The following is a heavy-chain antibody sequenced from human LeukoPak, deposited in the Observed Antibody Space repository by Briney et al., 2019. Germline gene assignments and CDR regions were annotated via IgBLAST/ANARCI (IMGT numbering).Heavy chain of an antibody. J-gene: IGHJ4*02. Sequence: ASVKVSCKASGYTFTGYYMHWVRQAPGQGLEWMGWINPNSGGTNYAQKFQGRVTMTRDTSISTAYMELSRLRSDDTAVYYCARFFPHPHHSGSWSYDYWGQGTLVTVSS. V-gene: IGHV1-2*02. CDR3: ARFFPHPHHSGSWSYDY. D-gene: IGHD6-13*01. CDR1: GYTFTGYY. CDR2: INPNSGGT.